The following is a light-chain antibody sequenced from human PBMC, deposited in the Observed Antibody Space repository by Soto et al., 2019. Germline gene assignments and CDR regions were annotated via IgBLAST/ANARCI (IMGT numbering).Light chain of an antibody. CDR2: KAS. CDR3: QQYNSQWT. Sequence: DIQMTHSPSTLSASVGDRVTITCRASQSISSWLAWYQQKPGRAPKLLIYKASSLESGVPSRFSGSGSGTEFTLTISSLQPDDFATYYCQQYNSQWTFGQGTKVE. CDR1: QSISSW. J-gene: IGKJ1*01. V-gene: IGKV1-5*03.